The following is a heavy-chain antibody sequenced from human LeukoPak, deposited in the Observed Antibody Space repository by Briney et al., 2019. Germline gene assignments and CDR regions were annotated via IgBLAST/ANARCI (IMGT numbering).Heavy chain of an antibody. J-gene: IGHJ5*02. CDR2: ITSSGNTM. CDR1: GFTFSSYE. CDR3: ARLRSKYWFDP. Sequence: GGSLRLSCAASGFTFSSYEMNWVRQAPGKGLEWVSFITSSGNTMYYADSVKGRFTISRDNAENSLYLQMNSLRADDTAVYYCARLRSKYWFDPWGQGTLVTVSS. D-gene: IGHD4-11*01. V-gene: IGHV3-48*03.